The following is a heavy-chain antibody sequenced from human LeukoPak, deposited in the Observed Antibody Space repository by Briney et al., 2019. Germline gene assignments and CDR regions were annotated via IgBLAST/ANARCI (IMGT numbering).Heavy chain of an antibody. CDR2: IYSGGST. CDR3: ARDINYCTPTLCHRNWFDP. Sequence: GGSLRLSCAASGFTVRSNYMSWVRQAPGKGLEWVSVIYSGGSTYYADSVKGRFTISRDNSKNTLYLQMNNLGAEDSAVYFCARDINYCTPTLCHRNWFDPWGQGTLVTVSS. J-gene: IGHJ5*02. D-gene: IGHD2-8*01. V-gene: IGHV3-53*01. CDR1: GFTVRSNY.